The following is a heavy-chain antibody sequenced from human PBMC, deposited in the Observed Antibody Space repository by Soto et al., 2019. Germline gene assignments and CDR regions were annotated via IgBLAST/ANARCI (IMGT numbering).Heavy chain of an antibody. V-gene: IGHV4-31*03. CDR3: ARGSTVRGVTPFDI. Sequence: QVQLQGSGPGLVKPSQTLSLTCNVSSGSISRGPYYWSWIRQHPGGGLEWIGYIYYSGSAYYNPSLESRVTTSIDTSKSHFSLKLISVTAADTAVYYCARGSTVRGVTPFDIWGHGTLVTVSS. CDR2: IYYSGSA. D-gene: IGHD3-10*01. CDR1: SGSISRGPYY. J-gene: IGHJ3*02.